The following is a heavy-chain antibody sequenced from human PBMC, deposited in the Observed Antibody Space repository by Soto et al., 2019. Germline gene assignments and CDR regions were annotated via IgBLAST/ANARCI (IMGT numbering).Heavy chain of an antibody. V-gene: IGHV1-18*01. CDR3: ARGRYGDY. D-gene: IGHD1-1*01. J-gene: IGHJ4*02. CDR1: GYAFTTYG. Sequence: QVHLVQSGAEVKKTGASVKVSCKGSGYAFTTYGITWVRQAPGQGLEWMGWISAHNGNTNYARKLQGRVTVTRDTSTSTAYMELRSLRSDDTAVYYCARGRYGDYWGQGALVTVSS. CDR2: ISAHNGNT.